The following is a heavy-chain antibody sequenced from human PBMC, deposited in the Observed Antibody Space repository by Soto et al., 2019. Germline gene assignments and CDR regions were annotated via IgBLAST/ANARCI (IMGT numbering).Heavy chain of an antibody. CDR1: GFTFSSYA. CDR2: ISGSGGST. CDR3: AKGIKAVAPVRTQVDY. V-gene: IGHV3-23*01. D-gene: IGHD6-19*01. Sequence: GGSLRLSCAASGFTFSSYAMSWVRQAPGKGLEWVSAISGSGGSTYYADSVKGRFTISRDNSKNTLYLQMNSLRAEDTAVYYSAKGIKAVAPVRTQVDYWGQGTLVTVS. J-gene: IGHJ4*02.